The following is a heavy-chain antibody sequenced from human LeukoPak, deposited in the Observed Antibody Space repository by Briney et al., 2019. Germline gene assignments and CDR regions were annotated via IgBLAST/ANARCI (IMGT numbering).Heavy chain of an antibody. V-gene: IGHV3-21*01. CDR2: ISSSSSYI. Sequence: GGSLTLSCAASGFTFTGYAMNWVRQAPGKGLEWVSSISSSSSYIYYADSVKGRFTISRDNAKNSLYLQMNSLRAEDTAVYYCARRLNRDIVVVVAAPDAFDIWGQGTMVTVSS. CDR3: ARRLNRDIVVVVAAPDAFDI. J-gene: IGHJ3*02. D-gene: IGHD2-15*01. CDR1: GFTFTGYA.